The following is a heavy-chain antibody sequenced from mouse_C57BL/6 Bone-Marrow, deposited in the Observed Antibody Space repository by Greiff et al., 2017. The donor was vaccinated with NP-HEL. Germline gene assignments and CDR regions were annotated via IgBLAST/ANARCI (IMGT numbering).Heavy chain of an antibody. Sequence: EVQLVESGGGLVQPKGSLKLSCAASGFSFNTYAMNWVRQAPGKGLEWVARIRSKSNNYATYYADSVKDRFTISRDDSESMLYLQMNNLKTEDTAMYYCVSIYYDYLYYFDYWGQGTTLTVSS. CDR2: IRSKSNNYAT. CDR3: VSIYYDYLYYFDY. J-gene: IGHJ2*01. D-gene: IGHD2-4*01. V-gene: IGHV10-1*01. CDR1: GFSFNTYA.